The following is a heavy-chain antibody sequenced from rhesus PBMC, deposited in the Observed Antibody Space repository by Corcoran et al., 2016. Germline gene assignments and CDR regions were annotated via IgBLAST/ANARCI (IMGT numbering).Heavy chain of an antibody. CDR3: ARTERQTKFDY. D-gene: IGHD6-25*01. Sequence: QVTLKESGPALVKPTQTLTLTCTFSGFSLSTSGMGVGWIRQPPGKALEWLASIYWDDDKYYRTSLTSRPTTAKDPSKNQVVLTMTNVNPVNTATCSCARTERQTKFDYWGQGVLVTVSA. J-gene: IGHJ4*01. V-gene: IGHV2S1*01. CDR1: GFSLSTSGMG. CDR2: IYWDDDK.